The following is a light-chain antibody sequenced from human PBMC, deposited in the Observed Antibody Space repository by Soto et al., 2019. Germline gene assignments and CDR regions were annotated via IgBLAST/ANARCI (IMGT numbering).Light chain of an antibody. CDR2: VAS. V-gene: IGKV1-39*01. J-gene: IGKJ1*01. CDR3: QQGHSAPRT. CDR1: QSIRSD. Sequence: DIQLTQSPSSLSASVGDRVTITCRASQSIRSDLNWYQQKAGQAPKLLIYVASNLQIGVPSRFSGSGSGTEFTLTINSLQPEDFATYYCQQGHSAPRTFCLGTKVEVK.